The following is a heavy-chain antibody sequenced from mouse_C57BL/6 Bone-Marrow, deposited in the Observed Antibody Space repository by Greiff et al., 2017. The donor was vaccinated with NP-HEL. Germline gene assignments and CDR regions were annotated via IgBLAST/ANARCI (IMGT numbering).Heavy chain of an antibody. Sequence: QVQLQQPGAELVKPGASVKLSCKASGYTFTSYWMHWVKQRPGQGLEWIGMIHPNSGSTNYNEKFKSKATLTVDKSSSTAYMQLSSLTSEDSAVYYCARERKFITTVDWFAYWGQGTLVTVSA. CDR3: ARERKFITTVDWFAY. V-gene: IGHV1-64*01. CDR2: IHPNSGST. D-gene: IGHD1-1*01. J-gene: IGHJ3*01. CDR1: GYTFTSYW.